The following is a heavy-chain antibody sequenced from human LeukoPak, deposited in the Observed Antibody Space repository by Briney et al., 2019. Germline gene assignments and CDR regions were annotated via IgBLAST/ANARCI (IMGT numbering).Heavy chain of an antibody. CDR1: GFTFSSYA. CDR3: ARGNYYGSGSYPDY. Sequence: GGSLRLSCAASGFTFSSYAMHWVRQAPGKGLEWVAVISYDGSNKYYADSVRGRFTISRDNSKNTLYLQMNSLRAEDTAVYYCARGNYYGSGSYPDYWGQGTLVTVSS. V-gene: IGHV3-30*04. D-gene: IGHD3-10*01. J-gene: IGHJ4*02. CDR2: ISYDGSNK.